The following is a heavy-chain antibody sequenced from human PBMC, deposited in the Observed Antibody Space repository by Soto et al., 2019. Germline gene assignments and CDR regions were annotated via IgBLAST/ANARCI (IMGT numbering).Heavy chain of an antibody. CDR3: AKFDSTSNSGYDSFDC. D-gene: IGHD5-12*01. CDR1: VFTFSNYA. V-gene: IGHV3-23*01. J-gene: IGHJ4*02. Sequence: QPVGSLRLSCASSVFTFSNYAMSCVRHSPGKWLEWVSSISGSGDSTYYADSVKGRFAISRDNSKYTLYLQMSSLRTEDTSLYYCAKFDSTSNSGYDSFDCWGQGTLNTVTS. CDR2: ISGSGDST.